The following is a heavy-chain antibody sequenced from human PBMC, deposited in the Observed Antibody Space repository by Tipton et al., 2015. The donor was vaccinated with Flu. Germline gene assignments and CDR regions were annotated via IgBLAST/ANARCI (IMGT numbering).Heavy chain of an antibody. CDR1: GGSLSSFY. D-gene: IGHD2-2*01. CDR2: VYSSGTT. Sequence: GLVKPSETLSLTCTVSGGSLSSFYWTWIRQSAGKGLEWIGRVYSSGTTNFNPSLKSRLTMSLDASKNQFSLTLNSVTAADTAVYYCARGTGYCSSTSCFHGMDVWGQGTTVTVSS. V-gene: IGHV4-4*07. CDR3: ARGTGYCSSTSCFHGMDV. J-gene: IGHJ6*02.